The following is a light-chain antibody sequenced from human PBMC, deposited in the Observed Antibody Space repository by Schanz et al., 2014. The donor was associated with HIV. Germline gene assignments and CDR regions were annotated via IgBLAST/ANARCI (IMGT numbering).Light chain of an antibody. CDR1: QSIDTW. J-gene: IGKJ2*01. V-gene: IGKV1-5*03. CDR3: QQCVTYPYT. CDR2: KAS. Sequence: DIQMTQSPSTLSASVGDRVTLTCRASQSIDTWLAWYQQKPGKAPKLLIYKASSLQSGVPSRFSGSGSGTDFTLTISSLQLEDFASYYCQQCVTYPYTFGQGTKLDIK.